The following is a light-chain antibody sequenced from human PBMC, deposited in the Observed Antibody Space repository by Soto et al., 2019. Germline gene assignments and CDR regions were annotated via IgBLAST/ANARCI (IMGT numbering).Light chain of an antibody. V-gene: IGKV3-11*01. CDR3: QQRSNWPRT. CDR1: QNISSY. J-gene: IGKJ1*01. CDR2: DVS. Sequence: IEFAQSSTTQCFSPRESTTPFLRASQNISSYLIWYQQKPGQAPRLLMYDVSNRATGIPARFSGSGSGTDFTLTISSLEPEDLAVYYCQQRSNWPRTFGQGTKVDIK.